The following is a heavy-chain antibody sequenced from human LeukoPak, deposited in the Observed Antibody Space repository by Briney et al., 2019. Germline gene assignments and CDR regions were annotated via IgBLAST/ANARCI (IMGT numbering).Heavy chain of an antibody. V-gene: IGHV4-59*08. CDR3: ARRDFNGWYDP. Sequence: PSETLSLTCTVSGGSINSYYWHWLRQSPGKGLEWIGHIYYSGSTNYNPSLKSRVTISVDTSKNQFSLKLSSVTAADTAVYYCARRDFNGWYDPWGQGSLVTVSS. CDR2: IYYSGST. CDR1: GGSINSYY. J-gene: IGHJ5*02. D-gene: IGHD3-3*01.